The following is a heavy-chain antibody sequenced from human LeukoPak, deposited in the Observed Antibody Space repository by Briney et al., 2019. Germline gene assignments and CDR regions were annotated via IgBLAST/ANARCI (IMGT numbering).Heavy chain of an antibody. J-gene: IGHJ4*02. CDR2: IKSKTDGGTT. Sequence: GGPRPSCAASGFTFSKALMRLGRPAPRKGLEWVGRIKSKTDGGTTDYAAPVKGRFTISRDDSKNTLYLQMNSLKTEDTAVYYCTTGNYWGQGTLVTVSS. CDR1: GFTFSKAL. CDR3: TTGNY. V-gene: IGHV3-15*01.